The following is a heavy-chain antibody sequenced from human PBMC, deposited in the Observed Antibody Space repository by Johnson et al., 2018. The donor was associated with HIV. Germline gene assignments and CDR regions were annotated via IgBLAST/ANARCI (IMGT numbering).Heavy chain of an antibody. J-gene: IGHJ3*02. D-gene: IGHD3-22*01. CDR2: MWYVGSTK. CDR1: GFTFSTYG. V-gene: IGHV3-33*01. CDR3: AREGTKDSSGLDVGAFDI. Sequence: QVRLVESGGGVVQPGGSLRLSCAASGFTFSTYGMHWVRQAPGKGLEWVAVMWYVGSTKYYVDSVKGRFTISRDNAKNSLYLQMNSLRAEDTAVYYCAREGTKDSSGLDVGAFDIWGQGTMVTVSS.